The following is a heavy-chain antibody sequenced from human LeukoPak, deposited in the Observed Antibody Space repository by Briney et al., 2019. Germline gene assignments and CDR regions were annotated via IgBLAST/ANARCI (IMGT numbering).Heavy chain of an antibody. CDR2: ISGSGGST. J-gene: IGHJ4*02. CDR1: GFTFSSYA. CDR3: AKDGQYYYDSSGYFDY. V-gene: IGHV3-23*01. D-gene: IGHD3-22*01. Sequence: GGSLRLSCAASGFTFSSYAMSWVRQAPGKGLEWVSAISGSGGSTYYADSVKGRFTISRDNSKNKLYLQMNSLRAEDTAVYYCAKDGQYYYDSSGYFDYWGQGTLVTVSS.